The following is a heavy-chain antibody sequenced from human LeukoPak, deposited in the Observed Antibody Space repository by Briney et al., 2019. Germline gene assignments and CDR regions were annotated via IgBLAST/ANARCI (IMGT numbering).Heavy chain of an antibody. CDR1: GGSISSGSYY. Sequence: SETLSLTCTVSGGSISSGSYYWSWIRQPAGKGLEWIGRIYSSGSTNYNPSLKSRVTISVDTSENQFSLKLSSVTAADTAVYYCARGDGGSYWENFDYWGQGTLVTVSS. CDR2: IYSSGST. CDR3: ARGDGGSYWENFDY. D-gene: IGHD1-26*01. J-gene: IGHJ4*02. V-gene: IGHV4-61*02.